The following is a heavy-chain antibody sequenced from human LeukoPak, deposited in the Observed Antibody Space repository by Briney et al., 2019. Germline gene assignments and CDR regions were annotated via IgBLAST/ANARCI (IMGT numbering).Heavy chain of an antibody. D-gene: IGHD5-18*01. CDR1: GGSISSGGYY. Sequence: SETLSLTCTVSGGSISSGGYYWSWIRQPPGKGLEWIGYIYHSGSTNYNPSLESRVTMSVDTSRNQFSLKLRSVTAADTAVYYCARPGVGSGRYGAFDTWGQGTMVTDSS. V-gene: IGHV4-61*08. J-gene: IGHJ3*02. CDR2: IYHSGST. CDR3: ARPGVGSGRYGAFDT.